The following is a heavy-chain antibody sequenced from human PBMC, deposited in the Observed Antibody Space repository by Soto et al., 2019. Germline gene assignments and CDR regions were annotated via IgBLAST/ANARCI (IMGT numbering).Heavy chain of an antibody. CDR2: IKQDGSEK. Sequence: GGSLRLSCAASGFTFSSYWMSWVRQAPGKGLEWVANIKQDGSEKYYVDSVKGRFTISRDNAKNSLYLQMNSLRAEDTAVYYCARDSIGYDYIWGSYRYRGFFDYWGQGTLVTVSS. J-gene: IGHJ4*02. V-gene: IGHV3-7*01. D-gene: IGHD3-16*02. CDR1: GFTFSSYW. CDR3: ARDSIGYDYIWGSYRYRGFFDY.